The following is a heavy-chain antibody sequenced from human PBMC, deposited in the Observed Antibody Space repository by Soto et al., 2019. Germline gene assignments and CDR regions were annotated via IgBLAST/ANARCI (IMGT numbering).Heavy chain of an antibody. J-gene: IGHJ4*02. CDR3: ARHPTILPLPVYATHYFNY. D-gene: IGHD2-21*01. V-gene: IGHV1-69*02. CDR2: IIPILGIA. CDR1: GGTFSSYT. Sequence: SVKVSYKASGGTFSSYTISWVRQAPGQGLEWMGRIIPILGIANYAQKFQGRVTITADKSTSTAYMELSSLRSEDTAVYYCARHPTILPLPVYATHYFNYWGQGALVTVSS.